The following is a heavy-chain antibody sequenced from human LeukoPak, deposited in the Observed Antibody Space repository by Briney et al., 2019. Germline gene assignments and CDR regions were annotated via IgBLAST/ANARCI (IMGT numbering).Heavy chain of an antibody. Sequence: GGSLRLSCAASGFTFSSYAMHWVRQAPGKGLEWVAFIRYDGSNKYYADSVKGRFTISRDNSKNTLYLQMNSLRAEDTAVYYCAKDLHPLAGTAAASDCWGQGTLVTVSS. CDR1: GFTFSSYA. CDR2: IRYDGSNK. J-gene: IGHJ4*02. V-gene: IGHV3-30*02. CDR3: AKDLHPLAGTAAASDC. D-gene: IGHD6-13*01.